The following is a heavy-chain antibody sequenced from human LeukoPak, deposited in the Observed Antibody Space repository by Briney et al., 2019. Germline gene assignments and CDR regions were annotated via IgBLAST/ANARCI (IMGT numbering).Heavy chain of an antibody. CDR2: ISSISSYI. J-gene: IGHJ4*02. CDR1: GFTFSSYS. Sequence: GGSLRLSCAASGFTFSSYSMNWVRQAPGKGLEWVSSISSISSYIYYADSVKGRFTISRDNAKNSLYLQMNSLRAEDTAVYYCAKLEPYDDSSGHQNGWSQGTLVTVSP. V-gene: IGHV3-21*01. D-gene: IGHD3-22*01. CDR3: AKLEPYDDSSGHQNG.